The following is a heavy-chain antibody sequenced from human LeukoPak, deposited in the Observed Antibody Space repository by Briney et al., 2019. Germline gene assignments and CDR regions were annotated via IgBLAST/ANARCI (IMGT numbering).Heavy chain of an antibody. D-gene: IGHD2-2*01. V-gene: IGHV3-23*01. CDR1: GFTFSSYA. J-gene: IGHJ4*02. Sequence: GGSLRLSCAASGFTFSSYAMSWVRQAPGKGLEWVSATSGSGGSTYYADSVKGRFTISRDNSKNTLYLQMNSLRAEDTAVYYCAKYPNLVVPAAWFDYWGQGTLVTVSS. CDR3: AKYPNLVVPAAWFDY. CDR2: TSGSGGST.